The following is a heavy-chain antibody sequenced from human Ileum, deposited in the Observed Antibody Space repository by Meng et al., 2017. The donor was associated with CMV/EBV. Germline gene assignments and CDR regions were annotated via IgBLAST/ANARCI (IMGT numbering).Heavy chain of an antibody. CDR1: GFTFSIYA. J-gene: IGHJ6*02. CDR2: IVASGSST. V-gene: IGHV3-23*01. D-gene: IGHD2-2*01. Sequence: GESLKISCAASGFTFSIYAMTWVRQAPGKGLEWVSSIVASGSSTYYADSVQGRFTISRDNSKSTLYLYMNSLRVEDMAIYYCARYCRTTRCYEKDSGHYFGMDVWGQGTTVTVSS. CDR3: ARYCRTTRCYEKDSGHYFGMDV.